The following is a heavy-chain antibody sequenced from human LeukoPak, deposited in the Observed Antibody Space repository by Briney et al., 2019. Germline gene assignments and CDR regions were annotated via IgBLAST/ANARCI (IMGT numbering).Heavy chain of an antibody. J-gene: IGHJ6*03. CDR3: ARVRGTGTTQSYYYYYYMDV. CDR1: GFTLSSYS. Sequence: KSGGSLRLSCAASGFTLSSYSMNWVRQAPGKGLEWVSSISGSSSYIYYADSVKGRFTISRDNPKNSLYLQMNSLRAEDTAVYYCARVRGTGTTQSYYYYYYMDVWGKGTTVTVSS. CDR2: ISGSSSYI. D-gene: IGHD1-7*01. V-gene: IGHV3-21*01.